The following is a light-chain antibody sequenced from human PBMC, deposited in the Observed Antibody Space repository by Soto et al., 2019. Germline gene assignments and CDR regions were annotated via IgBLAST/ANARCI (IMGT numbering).Light chain of an antibody. J-gene: IGKJ1*01. CDR1: QGIRSA. V-gene: IGKV1-13*02. CDR2: DAS. CDR3: QQYNSYFWT. Sequence: AIEMTQSPSSLSASVGDRVTITCRASQGIRSALGWYQQKPDKAPKLLIYDASSLESGVPSRLSGSGSGTEFTLTISSLQPDDFATYYCQQYNSYFWTFGQGTKVDIK.